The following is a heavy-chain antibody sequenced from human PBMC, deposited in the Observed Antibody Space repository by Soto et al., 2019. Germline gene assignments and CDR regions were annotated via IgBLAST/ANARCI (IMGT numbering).Heavy chain of an antibody. CDR1: GFTFISYA. CDR2: ISYDGSNK. CDR3: AKSGGVAAAGTSYYFDY. J-gene: IGHJ4*02. Sequence: QVQLVESGGGVVQPGRSLRLSCAASGFTFISYAMHWVRQAPGKGLEWVAVISYDGSNKYYADSVKGRFTISRDNSKNTLYLQMNSLRAEDTAVYYCAKSGGVAAAGTSYYFDYWGQGTLVTVSS. V-gene: IGHV3-30-3*02. D-gene: IGHD6-13*01.